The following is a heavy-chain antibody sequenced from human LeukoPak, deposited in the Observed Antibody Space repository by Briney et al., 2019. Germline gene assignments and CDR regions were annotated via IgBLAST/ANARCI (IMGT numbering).Heavy chain of an antibody. CDR2: IYASGTT. CDR3: ARGYSTEGLHY. Sequence: ASETLSLTCTVSGDSISRGSYYWSWIRQPAGKGLEFLVLIYASGTTNYHPPRKSRFTISVDTSKTRFSLRLSSLTAADTAVYYCARGYSTEGLHYWGQGTLVTVSS. J-gene: IGHJ4*02. D-gene: IGHD1-26*01. CDR1: GDSISRGSYY. V-gene: IGHV4-61*02.